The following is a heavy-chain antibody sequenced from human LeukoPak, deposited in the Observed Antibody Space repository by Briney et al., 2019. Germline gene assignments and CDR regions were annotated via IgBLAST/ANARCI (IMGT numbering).Heavy chain of an antibody. V-gene: IGHV1-2*02. D-gene: IGHD1-26*01. CDR3: ASLGATTIHCYGRDL. CDR1: GYTFFDYI. CDR2: INPISGGT. Sequence: GASVKDLRKGFGYTFFDYIDHRVPQAPGQGLEWMGWINPISGGTNYAQKFQGSVTMTRYASITTVYMELSSLRSDDTAVYYCASLGATTIHCYGRDLWGAGDTGTVSS. J-gene: IGHJ6*01.